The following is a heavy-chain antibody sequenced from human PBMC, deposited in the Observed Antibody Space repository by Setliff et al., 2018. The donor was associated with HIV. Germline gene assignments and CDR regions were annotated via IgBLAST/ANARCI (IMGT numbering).Heavy chain of an antibody. J-gene: IGHJ4*02. CDR1: GDSVSNVGYY. Sequence: SETLSLTCTVSGDSVSNVGYYWGWIRQSPGKGLEWIGSIYYSGRTSYNPSLKSRVTISVHTSKNQFSLRLTSVTAADTAVYYCVRIWDIVGGPSDYWGLGNMVTVSS. V-gene: IGHV4-39*01. CDR2: IYYSGRT. D-gene: IGHD1-26*01. CDR3: VRIWDIVGGPSDY.